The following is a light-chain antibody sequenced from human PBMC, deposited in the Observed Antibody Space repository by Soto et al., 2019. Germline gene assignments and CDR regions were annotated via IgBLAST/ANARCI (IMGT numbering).Light chain of an antibody. CDR3: QQYSTFWT. V-gene: IGKV1-5*03. J-gene: IGKJ1*01. Sequence: DIQMSQSPSTLSASVGDRVTITCRASRSLTRWLAWYQQKPGRAPKLLIYETSILQSGVPSRFSGSESGTDFTLTISGVQPDDIATYYCQQYSTFWTFGQGTRVEVK. CDR2: ETS. CDR1: RSLTRW.